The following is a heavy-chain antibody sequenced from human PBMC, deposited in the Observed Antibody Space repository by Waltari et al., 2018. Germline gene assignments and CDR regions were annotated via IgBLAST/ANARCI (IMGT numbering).Heavy chain of an antibody. D-gene: IGHD6-19*01. CDR2: FYPGDSDT. CDR1: GYSFTSYW. J-gene: IGHJ5*02. Sequence: EVQLVQSGAEVKKPGESLKISCKGSGYSFTSYWIGWVRQMPGKGLEWMGIFYPGDSDTRYSPSFQGQVTISADKSISTAYLQWSSLKASDTAMYYCARSLGYSSGWYRENWFDPWGQGTLVTVSS. V-gene: IGHV5-51*03. CDR3: ARSLGYSSGWYRENWFDP.